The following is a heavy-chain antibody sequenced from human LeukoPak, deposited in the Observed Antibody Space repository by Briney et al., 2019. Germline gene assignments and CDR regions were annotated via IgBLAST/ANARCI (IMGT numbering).Heavy chain of an antibody. V-gene: IGHV4-61*01. J-gene: IGHJ4*02. CDR2: IYYSGST. CDR1: GYSISSGYY. Sequence: SETLSLTCTVSGYSISSGYYWGWIRQPPGKGLEWIGYIYYSGSTNYNPSLKSRVTISVDTSKNQFSLKLSSVTAADTAVYYCARASGSSNYFDYWGQGTLVTVSS. D-gene: IGHD1-26*01. CDR3: ARASGSSNYFDY.